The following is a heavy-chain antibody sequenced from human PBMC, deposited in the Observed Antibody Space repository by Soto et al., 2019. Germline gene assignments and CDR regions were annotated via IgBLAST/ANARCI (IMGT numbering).Heavy chain of an antibody. J-gene: IGHJ4*02. V-gene: IGHV3-23*02. Sequence: GGSLRLSCAASGFTFTTYGMSWVRQTPGKGLEWVSAISGSGGSTYYCDSVRGRFTISRDTSKNTLYLQMNSLRAEDTAVYYSAKGAQYYGTGNYCPLDYWGQGSLVTVSS. D-gene: IGHD3-10*01. CDR2: ISGSGGST. CDR3: AKGAQYYGTGNYCPLDY. CDR1: GFTFTTYG.